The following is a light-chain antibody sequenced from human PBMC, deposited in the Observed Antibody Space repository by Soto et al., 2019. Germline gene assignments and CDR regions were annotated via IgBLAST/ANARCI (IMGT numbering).Light chain of an antibody. J-gene: IGLJ2*01. CDR2: EVT. Sequence: QSVLTQPASVSGSPGQSVTISCTGTKSDIGGYHYVSWYQQHPDKAPKLMIYEVTNRPSGVSNRFSGYKSGNTASLTISGLQAEDEADYYCSSYISSSTYVVFGGGTKLTVL. V-gene: IGLV2-14*01. CDR3: SSYISSSTYVV. CDR1: KSDIGGYHY.